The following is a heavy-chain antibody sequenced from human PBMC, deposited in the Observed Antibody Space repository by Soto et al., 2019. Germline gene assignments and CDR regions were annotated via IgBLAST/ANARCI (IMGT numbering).Heavy chain of an antibody. CDR3: ARDLAAVPRAFDY. J-gene: IGHJ4*02. CDR2: IYYSGST. Sequence: PSETLSLTCTVSGGSISSGNYYWSWIRQHPGKGLEWIGYIYYSGSTYYNPSLKSRVTMSVDTPKNQFSLNLRSVTAADTAVYYCARDLAAVPRAFDYWGRGTLVTVSS. D-gene: IGHD6-13*01. CDR1: GGSISSGNYY. V-gene: IGHV4-31*03.